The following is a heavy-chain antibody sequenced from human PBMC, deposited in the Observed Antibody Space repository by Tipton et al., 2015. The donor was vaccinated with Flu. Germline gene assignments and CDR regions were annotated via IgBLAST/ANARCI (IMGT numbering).Heavy chain of an antibody. CDR2: LFHTGAT. J-gene: IGHJ5*01. Sequence: LVQSSETLSLTCTVSGYSISSGYYWGWIRQPPGKGLEWIASLFHTGATNFNPSLRRRLTISADTSKNQFSPTLTSVSAADTALYYCARSENNYGDYDSWGQGTLVTVSS. V-gene: IGHV4-38-2*02. CDR3: ARSENNYGDYDS. CDR1: GYSISSGYY. D-gene: IGHD2-21*02.